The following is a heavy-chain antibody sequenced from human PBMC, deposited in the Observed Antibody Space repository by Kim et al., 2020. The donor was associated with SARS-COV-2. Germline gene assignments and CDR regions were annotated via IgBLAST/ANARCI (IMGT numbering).Heavy chain of an antibody. D-gene: IGHD3-10*01. Sequence: GGSLRLSCAASGFTFSDYYMSWIRQAPGKGLEWVSYISSSGSINYADSVKSRFTISRDNAKNSLFLQMNSLRAEDTAIYYCTRGRVPGSFWGQGTLVTVSP. CDR2: ISSSGSI. CDR1: GFTFSDYY. J-gene: IGHJ4*02. CDR3: TRGRVPGSF. V-gene: IGHV3-11*04.